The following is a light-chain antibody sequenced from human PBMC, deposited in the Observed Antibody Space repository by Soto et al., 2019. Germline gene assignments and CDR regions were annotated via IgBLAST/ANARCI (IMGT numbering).Light chain of an antibody. CDR2: EVS. CDR1: SSDVGGYNY. V-gene: IGLV2-8*01. Sequence: QSALTQPPSASGSPGQSVTISCTGTSSDVGGYNYGSWYQQHPGKAHKLMIYEVSKRPSGVPDRFSGSKSGNTDSLTVSGLQAEDEADYYCSSYAGSNNLVFGGGTKLTVL. J-gene: IGLJ2*01. CDR3: SSYAGSNNLV.